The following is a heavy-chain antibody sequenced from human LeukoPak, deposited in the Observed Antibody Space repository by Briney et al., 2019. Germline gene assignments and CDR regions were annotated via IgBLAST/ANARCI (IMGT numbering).Heavy chain of an antibody. CDR2: ITSSSNYI. J-gene: IGHJ4*02. V-gene: IGHV3-21*03. CDR3: ARDCWDYGSGSYCGIDY. Sequence: PGGSLRLSCAASGFTFSSYWMHWVRQAPGKGLEWVSSITSSSNYIYYADSVKGRFTISRDNAKNSLYLQMNSLRAEDTTVYYCARDCWDYGSGSYCGIDYWGQGTLVTVSS. D-gene: IGHD3-10*01. CDR1: GFTFSSYW.